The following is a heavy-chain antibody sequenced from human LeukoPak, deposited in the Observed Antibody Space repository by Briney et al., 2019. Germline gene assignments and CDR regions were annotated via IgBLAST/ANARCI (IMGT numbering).Heavy chain of an antibody. CDR2: IKSKIDGGTT. J-gene: IGHJ4*02. D-gene: IGHD4-17*01. Sequence: PGGSLRLSCAASGFTLSNAWMSWVRQAPGKGLEGVGRIKSKIDGGTTDYAAPVKGRFTISRDDSKNTLYLQMDSLKTEDTGVYYCTTDDDYADGLRGDYWGQGTLVTVSS. CDR3: TTDDDYADGLRGDY. V-gene: IGHV3-15*01. CDR1: GFTLSNAW.